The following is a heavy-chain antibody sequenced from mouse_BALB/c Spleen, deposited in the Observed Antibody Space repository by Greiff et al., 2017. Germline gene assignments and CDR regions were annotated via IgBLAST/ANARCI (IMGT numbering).Heavy chain of an antibody. CDR2: ISYSGST. CDR3: ARSYGSSWGDY. Sequence: EVQLVESGPGLVKPSQSLSLTCTVTGYSITSDYAWNWIRQFPGNKLEWMGYISYSGSTSYNPSLKSRISITRDTSKNQFFLQLNSVTTEDTATYYCARSYGSSWGDYWGQGTSVTVSS. CDR1: GYSITSDYA. V-gene: IGHV3-2*02. D-gene: IGHD1-1*01. J-gene: IGHJ4*01.